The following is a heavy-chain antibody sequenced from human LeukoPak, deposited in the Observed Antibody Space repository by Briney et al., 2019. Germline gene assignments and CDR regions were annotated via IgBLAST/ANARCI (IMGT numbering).Heavy chain of an antibody. Sequence: KPSETLSLTCTVSGGSISNFYWSWIRQPAGKTLEWIGRIYTSGITNYNPSLKSRVTMSVDTSKNQFSLKLSSVTAADTAVYFCARETTGAGTARPFDYWGQGTLVTVSS. CDR3: ARETTGAGTARPFDY. D-gene: IGHD6-13*01. J-gene: IGHJ4*02. CDR2: IYTSGIT. CDR1: GGSISNFY. V-gene: IGHV4-4*07.